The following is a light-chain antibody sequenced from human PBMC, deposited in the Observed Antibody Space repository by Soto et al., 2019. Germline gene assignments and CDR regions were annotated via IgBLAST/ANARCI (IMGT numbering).Light chain of an antibody. Sequence: ALTQPASVSGSPGQSITISCTGTNSDLGTYNLVSWYQQHPGKAPKTIIYEVTKRPSGVSKRFSGSKSGNTASLTISGLKAEDGADYYCCSYVGSNIFYVFGTGTKVTVL. CDR2: EVT. CDR3: CSYVGSNIFYV. CDR1: NSDLGTYNL. J-gene: IGLJ1*01. V-gene: IGLV2-23*02.